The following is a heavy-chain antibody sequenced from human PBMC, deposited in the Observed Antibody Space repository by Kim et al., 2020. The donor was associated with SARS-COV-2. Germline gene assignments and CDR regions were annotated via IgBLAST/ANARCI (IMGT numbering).Heavy chain of an antibody. CDR1: GGSFSGYY. Sequence: SETLSLTCAVYGGSFSGYYWSWIRQPPGKGLEWIGEINHSGSTNYNPSLKSRVTISVDTSKNQFSLKLSSVTAADTAVYYCARAKYYDFWSGYPSYYYYGMDVWGQGTTVTVSS. J-gene: IGHJ6*02. CDR2: INHSGST. CDR3: ARAKYYDFWSGYPSYYYYGMDV. V-gene: IGHV4-34*01. D-gene: IGHD3-3*01.